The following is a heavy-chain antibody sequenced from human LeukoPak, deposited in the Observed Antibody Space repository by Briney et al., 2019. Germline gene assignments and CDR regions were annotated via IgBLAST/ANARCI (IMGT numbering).Heavy chain of an antibody. J-gene: IGHJ3*02. CDR3: AREPLGYDILTGYGVGAFDI. CDR1: GFTFSSYS. D-gene: IGHD3-9*01. CDR2: ISSSSSNI. Sequence: GGSLRLSCAASGFTFSSYSMNWVRQAPGKGLEWVSSISSSSSNIYYADSVKGRFTISRDNAKNSLYLQMNSLRAEDTAVYYCAREPLGYDILTGYGVGAFDIWGQGTMVTVSS. V-gene: IGHV3-21*01.